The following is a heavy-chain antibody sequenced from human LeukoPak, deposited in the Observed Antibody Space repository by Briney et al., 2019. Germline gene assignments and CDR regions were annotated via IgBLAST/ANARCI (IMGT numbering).Heavy chain of an antibody. CDR3: ARGNDILTGYWDY. J-gene: IGHJ4*02. CDR2: ISSSGSTI. V-gene: IGHV3-11*01. Sequence: LSLTCTVSGGSISSTNYYWGWIRQPPGKGLEWVSYISSSGSTIYYADSVKGRFTISRDNAKNSLYLQMNSLRAEDTAVYYCARGNDILTGYWDYWGQGTLVTVSS. D-gene: IGHD3-9*01. CDR1: GGSISSTNYY.